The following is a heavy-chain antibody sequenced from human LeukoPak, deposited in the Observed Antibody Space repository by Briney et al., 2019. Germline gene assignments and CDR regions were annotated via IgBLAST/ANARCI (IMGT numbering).Heavy chain of an antibody. V-gene: IGHV3-30-3*01. J-gene: IGHJ4*02. CDR3: ARGVSDYYDSSGYYAFDY. CDR1: RFTFSSSA. D-gene: IGHD3-22*01. CDR2: TSYDGTYK. Sequence: GGSLRLSCAASRFTFSSSAMSWVRQAPGKGLEWVALTSYDGTYKYYGSSVRGRFTISRDNSKNTLYLQMNSLRLEDTAVYYCARGVSDYYDSSGYYAFDYWGQGTLAIVSS.